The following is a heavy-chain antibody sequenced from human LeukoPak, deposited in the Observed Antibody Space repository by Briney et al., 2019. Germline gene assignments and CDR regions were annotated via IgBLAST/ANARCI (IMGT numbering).Heavy chain of an antibody. Sequence: SETLSLTCTVSGASITYFYWSWIRQPAGKGLEWIGRIYTSGSTNYNPSLKSRVTISVDTSKNQFSLKLSSVTAADTAVYYCARDHYYGNNYYYYYYMDVWGKGTTVTVSS. D-gene: IGHD1-26*01. J-gene: IGHJ6*03. CDR2: IYTSGST. CDR3: ARDHYYGNNYYYYYYMDV. V-gene: IGHV4-4*07. CDR1: GASITYFY.